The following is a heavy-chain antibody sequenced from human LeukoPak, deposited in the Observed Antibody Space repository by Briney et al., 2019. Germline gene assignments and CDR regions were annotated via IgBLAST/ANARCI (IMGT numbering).Heavy chain of an antibody. V-gene: IGHV3-30-3*01. D-gene: IGHD1-7*01. CDR1: GFTFSSYA. CDR2: ISYDGSNK. J-gene: IGHJ4*02. Sequence: PGRSLRLSCAASGFTFSSYAMHWVRQAPGKGLEWVAVISYDGSNKYYADSVKGRFTISRDNSKNTLYLQMNSLRAEDTAVYYCARSRELPYFDYWGQGTLVTVSS. CDR3: ARSRELPYFDY.